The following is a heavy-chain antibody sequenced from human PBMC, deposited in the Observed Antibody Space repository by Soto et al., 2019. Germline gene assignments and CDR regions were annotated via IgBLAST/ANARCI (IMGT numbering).Heavy chain of an antibody. CDR1: GGSFSGYY. CDR2: INHSGST. CDR3: ARRIYRTQTTGGYYFDY. Sequence: SETLSLTCAVYGGSFSGYYWSWIRQHPGKGLEWIGEINHSGSTNYNPSLKSRVTISVDTSKNQFSLKLSSVTAADTAVYYCARRIYRTQTTGGYYFDYWGQGTLVTVSS. V-gene: IGHV4-34*01. D-gene: IGHD4-4*01. J-gene: IGHJ4*02.